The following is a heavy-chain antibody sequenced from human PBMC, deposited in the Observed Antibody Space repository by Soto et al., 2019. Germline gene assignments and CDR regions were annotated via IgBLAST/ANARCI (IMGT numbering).Heavy chain of an antibody. Sequence: QVQLQESGPGLVKPSQTLSLTCTVSGGSISSGNYYWSWIRQPPGKGLEWIGFISYSGTTHYSASLRSRVSISVDTSKKQFSLDLSSMTAADTAVYYCATMGTPVTGLYYFDYWGQGTLVTVSS. CDR3: ATMGTPVTGLYYFDY. CDR2: ISYSGTT. V-gene: IGHV4-30-4*01. CDR1: GGSISSGNYY. J-gene: IGHJ4*02. D-gene: IGHD4-17*01.